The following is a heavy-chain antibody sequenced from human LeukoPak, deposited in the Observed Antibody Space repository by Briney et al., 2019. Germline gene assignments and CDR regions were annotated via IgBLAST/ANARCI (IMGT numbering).Heavy chain of an antibody. CDR2: IYTSGST. CDR1: GGSISSYY. V-gene: IGHV4-4*07. Sequence: SETLSLTCTVSGGSISSYYWSWIRQPAGKGLEWIGRIYTSGSTNYNPSLKSRVTMSVDTSMNQFSLKLSSVTAADTAVYYCASSRDGYNYGDYWGQGTLVTVSS. J-gene: IGHJ4*02. D-gene: IGHD5-24*01. CDR3: ASSRDGYNYGDY.